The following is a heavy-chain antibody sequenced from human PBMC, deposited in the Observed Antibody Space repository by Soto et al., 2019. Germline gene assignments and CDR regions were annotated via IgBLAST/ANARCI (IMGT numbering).Heavy chain of an antibody. CDR2: IIPIFGTA. J-gene: IGHJ5*02. D-gene: IGHD3-22*01. Sequence: QVPLVQSGAEVKKPGSSVKVSCKASGGTFSSYAISWVRQAPGQGLQWMGGIIPIFGTANYAQKFQGRVTITADESTSTAYMELSSLRSEDTAVYYCARGQGDVYYYDSMIDPWGQGTLVTVSS. CDR1: GGTFSSYA. CDR3: ARGQGDVYYYDSMIDP. V-gene: IGHV1-69*01.